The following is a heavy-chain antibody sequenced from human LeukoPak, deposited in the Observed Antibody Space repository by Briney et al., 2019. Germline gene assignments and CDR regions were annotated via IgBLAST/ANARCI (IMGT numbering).Heavy chain of an antibody. CDR1: GYTFTSYG. J-gene: IGHJ4*02. CDR2: ISGYNGNT. V-gene: IGHV1-18*01. D-gene: IGHD6-25*01. CDR3: ARDPYSSATENYFDY. Sequence: VASVKVPCKASGYTFTSYGISWVRQAPGQGLEWMGWISGYNGNTNYAQKLQGRVTMTTDTSTSTAYMELRSLRSDDTAVYYCARDPYSSATENYFDYWGQGTLVTVSS.